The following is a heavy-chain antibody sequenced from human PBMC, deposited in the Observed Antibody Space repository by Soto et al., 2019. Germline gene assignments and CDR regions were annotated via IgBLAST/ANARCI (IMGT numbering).Heavy chain of an antibody. D-gene: IGHD3-3*01. J-gene: IGHJ3*02. CDR2: INPATGAA. Sequence: QLHLVQSGAVVKKPGASVTVSCSASGYPVTAYYMHWVRQAPGRGLEWMGGINPATGAAKYTQTFQGRVTMAGDTSTSTVFMELGGLTSGDTAVFYFARGGGVGVAGSAAFDMWGQGTLVTVSS. V-gene: IGHV1-2*02. CDR1: GYPVTAYY. CDR3: ARGGGVGVAGSAAFDM.